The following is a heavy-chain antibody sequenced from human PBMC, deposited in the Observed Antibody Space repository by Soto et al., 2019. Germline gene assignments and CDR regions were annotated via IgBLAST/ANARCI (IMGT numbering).Heavy chain of an antibody. CDR2: IRTISSAI. CDR1: GFTFSDYP. D-gene: IGHD2-15*01. J-gene: IGHJ4*02. Sequence: QLVESGGGLVQPGGSLRLSCAASGFTFSDYPMNWVSQAPGKGLEWVSSIRTISSAIYFADSVRGRFTISRDNARNSMYLQMTSLRDADTAVYYCARETPSFDSWGQGTLVTVSS. CDR3: ARETPSFDS. V-gene: IGHV3-48*02.